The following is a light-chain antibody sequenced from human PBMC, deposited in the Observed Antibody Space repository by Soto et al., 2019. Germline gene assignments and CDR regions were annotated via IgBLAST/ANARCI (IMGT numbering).Light chain of an antibody. V-gene: IGKV3-15*01. Sequence: EVVLTQSPATLSGSPGEGATLSCKASQSVDSRLAWYQQKPGQAPRLLIEGASSRGTDIPARFSGSVSGTESTLPITSMQSEDYAVYYWQKYIKWPLDFGGSNRVE. J-gene: IGKJ4*01. CDR2: GAS. CDR1: QSVDSR. CDR3: QKYIKWPLD.